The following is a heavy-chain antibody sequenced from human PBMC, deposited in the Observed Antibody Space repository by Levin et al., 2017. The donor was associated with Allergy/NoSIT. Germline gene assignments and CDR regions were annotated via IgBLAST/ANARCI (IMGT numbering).Heavy chain of an antibody. J-gene: IGHJ6*03. CDR3: ARESGYDYYYYYMDV. Sequence: ASVKVSCAASGFTFDDYGMSWVRQAPGKGLEWVSGINWNGGSTGYADSVKGRFTISRDNAKNSLYLQMNSLRAEDTALYYCARESGYDYYYYYMDVWGKGTTVTVSS. V-gene: IGHV3-20*04. CDR2: INWNGGST. D-gene: IGHD5-12*01. CDR1: GFTFDDYG.